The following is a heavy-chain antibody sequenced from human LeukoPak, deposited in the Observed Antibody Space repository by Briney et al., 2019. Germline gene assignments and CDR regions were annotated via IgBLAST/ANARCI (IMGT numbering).Heavy chain of an antibody. D-gene: IGHD5-18*01. CDR2: IKQDGSEK. V-gene: IGHV3-7*01. Sequence: AGGSLRLSCAASGFTFSSYWMSWVRQAPGKGLEWVANIKQDGSEKYYVDSVKGRFTISRDNAKNSVDLQMNSLRVEDTAVYYCASSLVAGYYYYNYYYMDVWGKGTTVTVSS. J-gene: IGHJ6*03. CDR1: GFTFSSYW. CDR3: ASSLVAGYYYYNYYYMDV.